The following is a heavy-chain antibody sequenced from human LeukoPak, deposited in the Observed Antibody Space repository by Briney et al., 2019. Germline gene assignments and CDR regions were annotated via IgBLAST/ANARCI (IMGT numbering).Heavy chain of an antibody. V-gene: IGHV1-2*02. CDR2: INPSSGGT. J-gene: IGHJ4*02. D-gene: IGHD2-15*01. Sequence: ASVKVSCKASGYTFTAYYLHWVRQAPGQGLEWMGWINPSSGGTNYAQKLQGRVTMTRDTSISTAYMELSGLKSDDTAVYYCARFALGSIYHFDYWGQGTLVTVSS. CDR1: GYTFTAYY. CDR3: ARFALGSIYHFDY.